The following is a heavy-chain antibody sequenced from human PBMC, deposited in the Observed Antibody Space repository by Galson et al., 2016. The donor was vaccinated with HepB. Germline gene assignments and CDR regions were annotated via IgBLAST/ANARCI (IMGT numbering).Heavy chain of an antibody. J-gene: IGHJ5*02. D-gene: IGHD3/OR15-3a*01. CDR3: ARGTWTREA. CDR1: GFTFKKDW. Sequence: SLRLSCAVSGFTFKKDWMSWVRQAPGKGLEWVANIKPDGRGAYYVDPVKGRFTVSRDNAKNSLYLQMNSLRVEDTAVYYCARGTWTREAWGQGTLVTVPS. CDR2: IKPDGRGA. V-gene: IGHV3-7*03.